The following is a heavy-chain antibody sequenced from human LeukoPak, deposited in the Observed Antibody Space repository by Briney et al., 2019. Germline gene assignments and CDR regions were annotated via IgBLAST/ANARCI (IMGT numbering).Heavy chain of an antibody. V-gene: IGHV2-5*01. Sequence: SGPTLVNPTQTLTLTCTFSGLSLTTSGVGVGWIRQPPGKALEWLALIYYNDDKRYRPSLKSRLTITKDTSKNQVVLIMTNMDPVDKATYYWAHSQWFAGGDASDIWRHGTMVTVSS. CDR2: IYYNDDK. D-gene: IGHD3-10*01. J-gene: IGHJ3*02. CDR3: AHSQWFAGGDASDI. CDR1: GLSLTTSGVG.